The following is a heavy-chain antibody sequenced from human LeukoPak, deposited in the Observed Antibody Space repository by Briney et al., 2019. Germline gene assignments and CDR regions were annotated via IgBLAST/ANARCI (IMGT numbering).Heavy chain of an antibody. V-gene: IGHV3-7*01. CDR1: GFNFSNYW. D-gene: IGHD3-16*01. Sequence: GGSLKLSCVVSGFNFSNYWMNWVRQAPGKGLEWVANIKHDGSEKYYVDSVKGRFSISRDNAKKSLYLQMNSLRAEDTAVYYCARALSHCLDYWGQGTLVTVSS. CDR3: ARALSHCLDY. CDR2: IKHDGSEK. J-gene: IGHJ4*02.